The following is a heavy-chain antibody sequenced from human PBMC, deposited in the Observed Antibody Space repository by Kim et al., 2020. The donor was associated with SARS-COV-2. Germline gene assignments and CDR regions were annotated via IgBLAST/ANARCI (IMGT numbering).Heavy chain of an antibody. CDR1: GGSLSSSSYY. CDR2: AYYSGNT. CDR3: ARHQRCSSGWCVAFCYYYMDL. J-gene: IGHJ6*03. D-gene: IGHD6-19*01. Sequence: PETLSLTCTVSGGSLSSSSYYWGWIRQPPGKGLEWIGTAYYSGNTYYNPSLKSRVTISVDTSKNQFSLKLGAVTAADTAVYYCARHQRCSSGWCVAFCYYYMDLWGEETTVTVSS. V-gene: IGHV4-39*01.